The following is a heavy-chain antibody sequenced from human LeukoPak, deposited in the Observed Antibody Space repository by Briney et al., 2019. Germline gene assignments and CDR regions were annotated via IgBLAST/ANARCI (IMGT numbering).Heavy chain of an antibody. V-gene: IGHV3-7*03. Sequence: GGSLRLSCAASGFTFSDYWMQWVRQAPGKGLEWVANIKQDGSEKYYVDSVKGRFTISRDNAKNSLYLQMSSLRADDTAVYYCARDIPSSWYYFDYWGQGTLVTVSS. D-gene: IGHD6-13*01. CDR3: ARDIPSSWYYFDY. J-gene: IGHJ4*02. CDR2: IKQDGSEK. CDR1: GFTFSDYW.